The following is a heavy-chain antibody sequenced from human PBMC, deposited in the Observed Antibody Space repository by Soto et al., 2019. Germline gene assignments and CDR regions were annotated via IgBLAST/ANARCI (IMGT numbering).Heavy chain of an antibody. J-gene: IGHJ4*02. V-gene: IGHV5-51*01. CDR2: IYPGDHET. CDR1: GYTFSNFW. CDR3: ARSPRSSPYFDY. Sequence: GESLKISCQSSGYTFSNFWIGWVRQLPGKGLEWMGIIYPGDHETRYSPSFHGKVTISADRSINTAYLQWNSLETSDTAFYFCARSPRSSPYFDYWGQGALVTVSS. D-gene: IGHD6-13*01.